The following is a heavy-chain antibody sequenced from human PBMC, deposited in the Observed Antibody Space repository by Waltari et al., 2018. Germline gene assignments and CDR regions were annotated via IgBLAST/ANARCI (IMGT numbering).Heavy chain of an antibody. CDR1: GFILSNYN. CDR2: IISRSSTI. Sequence: EVQLVESGGGLVQPGGALRLSCGSSGFILSNYNMNWVRQAPGKGLEWVSYIISRSSTIYYADSVKGRFTISRDNANNSLYLEMSSLRPEDTAVYYCARALPYYFDATGFSYFDFWGLGTLVTVSS. V-gene: IGHV3-48*01. CDR3: ARALPYYFDATGFSYFDF. D-gene: IGHD3-22*01. J-gene: IGHJ4*02.